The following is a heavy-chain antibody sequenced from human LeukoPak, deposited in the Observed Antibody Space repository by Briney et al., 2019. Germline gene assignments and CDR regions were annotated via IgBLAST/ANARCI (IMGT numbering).Heavy chain of an antibody. J-gene: IGHJ5*02. CDR2: ISAYNGNT. CDR3: ARGHDESNCFDP. CDR1: VYTFTSYG. Sequence: ASVKVSCKASVYTFTSYGISWVRQAPGQGLEWMGWISAYNGNTNYAQKLQGRVTMTTDTSTSTAYMDLSSLRSEDTAVYYCARGHDESNCFDPWGQGTLVTVSS. V-gene: IGHV1-18*01. D-gene: IGHD1-1*01.